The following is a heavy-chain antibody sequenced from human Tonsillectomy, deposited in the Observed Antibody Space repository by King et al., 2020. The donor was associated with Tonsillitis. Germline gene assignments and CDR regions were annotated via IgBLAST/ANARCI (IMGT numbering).Heavy chain of an antibody. CDR3: ARDQTSYDSSGYYSD. Sequence: VQLVESGGGVVQPGRSLRLSCAASGFTFSIYGIHWVRQAPGKGLEWVAVISYDGSDKYYVDSVKGRFTISRDNSKNTLYLQMNSLRAEDTAVYYCARDQTSYDSSGYYSDWGQETMVTVSS. V-gene: IGHV3-30*05. J-gene: IGHJ3*01. CDR1: GFTFSIYG. D-gene: IGHD3-22*01. CDR2: ISYDGSDK.